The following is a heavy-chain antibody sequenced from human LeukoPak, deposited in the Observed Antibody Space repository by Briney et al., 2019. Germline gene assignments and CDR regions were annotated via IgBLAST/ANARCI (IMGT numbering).Heavy chain of an antibody. CDR2: INQDGSEK. D-gene: IGHD3-22*01. V-gene: IGHV3-7*04. Sequence: GGSLRLSCAAAGFTFSSYSMSWVRQAPGKGLEWVASINQDGSEKYYVDSVKGRFTISRDNAKNSLYLQMNSLRAEDTAVYYCARPYYYDSSGYFGYWGQGTLVTVSS. J-gene: IGHJ4*02. CDR1: GFTFSSYS. CDR3: ARPYYYDSSGYFGY.